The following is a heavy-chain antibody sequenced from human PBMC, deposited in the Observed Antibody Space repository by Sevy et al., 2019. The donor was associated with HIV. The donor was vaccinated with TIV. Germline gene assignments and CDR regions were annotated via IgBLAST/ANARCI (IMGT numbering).Heavy chain of an antibody. J-gene: IGHJ4*02. CDR3: VRDSNGNSNAPAPGY. D-gene: IGHD5-18*01. Sequence: GGSLRLSCAASGFTFTNYGMHWVRQAPGKGLEWVAVIWSDGTMKYYADSVKGRFTISRDNSKNTVYLEMNSLKTDDTAVYYCVRDSNGNSNAPAPGYWGQGTLVTVSS. CDR1: GFTFTNYG. V-gene: IGHV3-33*08. CDR2: IWSDGTMK.